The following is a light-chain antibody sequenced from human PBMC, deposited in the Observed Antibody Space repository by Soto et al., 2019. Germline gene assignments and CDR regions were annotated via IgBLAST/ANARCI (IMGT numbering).Light chain of an antibody. CDR2: APS. CDR3: QKYNSAPLT. Sequence: DIQMTQSPSSVSASVGDRVTITCRASQGISNYLAWYQQKPGKNPKLLIYAPSTSQSVVPSRFSGSGSGTDFTLNISSLQTEDVENYYCQKYNSAPLTFGGGTKVEIK. CDR1: QGISNY. V-gene: IGKV1-27*01. J-gene: IGKJ4*01.